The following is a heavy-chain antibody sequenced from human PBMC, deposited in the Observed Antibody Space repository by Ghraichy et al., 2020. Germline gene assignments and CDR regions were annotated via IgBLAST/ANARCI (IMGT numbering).Heavy chain of an antibody. CDR1: GFTFNEHA. J-gene: IGHJ6*02. CDR3: ATVGYSSVYGMDV. Sequence: GGSLRLSCAASGFTFNEHAIHWVRQAPGRGLEYVSVIDAGGGSKFYADSVKDRFIISRDNSKNMVYLQMARLTGDDVAVYYCATVGYSSVYGMDVWGQGTTVTVSS. V-gene: IGHV3-64*02. CDR2: IDAGGGSK. D-gene: IGHD5-18*01.